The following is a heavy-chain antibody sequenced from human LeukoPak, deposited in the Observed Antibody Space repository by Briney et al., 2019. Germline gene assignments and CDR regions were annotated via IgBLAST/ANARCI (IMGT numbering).Heavy chain of an antibody. V-gene: IGHV3-13*01. J-gene: IGHJ4*02. D-gene: IGHD6-19*01. Sequence: PGGSLRLSCAASGFTVSNYNMHWVRQVTGRRLEWVSAIGPAGDTYYSGSVKGRFTISTEDAKNSLYLQMNSLRAGDTAVYYCARVRDSTGWLLDYWGRGTQVTVSS. CDR3: ARVRDSTGWLLDY. CDR1: GFTVSNYN. CDR2: IGPAGDT.